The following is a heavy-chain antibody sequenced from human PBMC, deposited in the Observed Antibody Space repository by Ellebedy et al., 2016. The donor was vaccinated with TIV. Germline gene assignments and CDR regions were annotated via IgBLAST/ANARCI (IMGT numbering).Heavy chain of an antibody. CDR2: VFYSGST. Sequence: SETLSLTCTVSGGSISGGTYYWDWVRQPPGKGLEWTGAVFYSGSTYYNPSLKSRVTISVDTSKNQFSLKLNSVTAADTAVYYCARREYNVAGDMFVGIDPWGQGTLVTVSS. CDR1: GGSISGGTYY. D-gene: IGHD3-16*01. V-gene: IGHV4-39*01. J-gene: IGHJ5*02. CDR3: ARREYNVAGDMFVGIDP.